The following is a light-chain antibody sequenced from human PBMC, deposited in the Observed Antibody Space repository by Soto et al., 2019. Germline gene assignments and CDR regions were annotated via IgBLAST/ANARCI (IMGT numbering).Light chain of an antibody. CDR1: SSDVGTYTL. CDR2: EVN. Sequence: LTQPASVSGSPGQSITISCTGTSSDVGTYTLVSWYQQHPGKAPKLVIYEVNKRPAGVSKRFSGSKSGDTASLTISGLQAEDEADYYCSSYAGAITFYVFGTGTKVTVL. V-gene: IGLV2-23*02. CDR3: SSYAGAITFYV. J-gene: IGLJ1*01.